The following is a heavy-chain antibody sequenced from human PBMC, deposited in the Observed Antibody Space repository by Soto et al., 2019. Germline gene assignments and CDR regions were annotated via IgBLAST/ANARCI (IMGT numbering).Heavy chain of an antibody. Sequence: QVQLVQSGAEVKKPGASVKVSCKASGYTFNNFGISWVRQAPGQGLEWMGWISAYNGNTNYAQKFQGRVTMTTDTSTRTAYMEVRSLRFDDTAVYYCARGGTPIDYLGQGTLVTVSS. J-gene: IGHJ4*02. CDR2: ISAYNGNT. D-gene: IGHD3-16*01. CDR1: GYTFNNFG. CDR3: ARGGTPIDY. V-gene: IGHV1-18*01.